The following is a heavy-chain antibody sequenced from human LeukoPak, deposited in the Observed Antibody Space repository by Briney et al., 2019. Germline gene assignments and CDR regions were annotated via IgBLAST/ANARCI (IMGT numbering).Heavy chain of an antibody. J-gene: IGHJ4*02. V-gene: IGHV4-4*02. Sequence: SETLSLTCGVAGGSISTDNWWSWVRQPPGKGLEWIGEIHHSGRSNYNPPLKSRVTVSVDKSKDQFSLKLTSVTAADAAMYYCARNWAYWGQGILVTVSS. D-gene: IGHD3-16*01. CDR2: IHHSGRS. CDR1: GGSISTDNW. CDR3: ARNWAY.